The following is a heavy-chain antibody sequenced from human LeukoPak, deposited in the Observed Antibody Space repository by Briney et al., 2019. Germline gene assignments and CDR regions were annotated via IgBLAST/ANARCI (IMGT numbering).Heavy chain of an antibody. CDR1: GVSISSGGYY. CDR2: IYYTGST. J-gene: IGHJ4*02. D-gene: IGHD3-22*01. V-gene: IGHV4-31*03. CDR3: ARDAQYYYDDSGYYYLDY. Sequence: QASQTLSLTCTVSGVSISSGGYYWSWIRQHPGKGLEWIGYIYYTGSTYYNPSLKSRVSISVDTSKNQFSLNLSSVTAADTAIYYCARDAQYYYDDSGYYYLDYWGQGTLVTVSS.